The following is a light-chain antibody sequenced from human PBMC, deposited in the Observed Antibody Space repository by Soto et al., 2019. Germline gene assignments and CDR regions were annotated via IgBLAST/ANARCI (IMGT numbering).Light chain of an antibody. CDR3: SSYTSYTSYV. CDR2: DVS. Sequence: QAASVSGSPGQSIAISCTGTSSDVGGYKYVSWYQQYPGKAPKLMIYDVSNRPSRVPDRFSGSKSGNTASLTISGLQSEDEADYYCSSYTSYTSYVFATGTKVTVL. V-gene: IGLV2-14*01. J-gene: IGLJ1*01. CDR1: SSDVGGYKY.